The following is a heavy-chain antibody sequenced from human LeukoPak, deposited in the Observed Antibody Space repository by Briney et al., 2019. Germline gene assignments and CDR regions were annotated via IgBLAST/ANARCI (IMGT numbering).Heavy chain of an antibody. J-gene: IGHJ5*02. D-gene: IGHD3-22*01. V-gene: IGHV4-61*02. CDR1: GGSVSSGTFY. Sequence: SETLSLTCSVSGGSVSSGTFYWSWVRQPAGTGLEWIGRMYPTGSTNYNPYFKSRVTMSLDTSENQFSLKMTSVTAADTAVYYCARLHDSNGYHEGFDPWGQGILVTVSS. CDR3: ARLHDSNGYHEGFDP. CDR2: MYPTGST.